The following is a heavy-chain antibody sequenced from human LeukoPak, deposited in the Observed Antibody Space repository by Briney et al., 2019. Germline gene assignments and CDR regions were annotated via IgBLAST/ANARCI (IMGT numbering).Heavy chain of an antibody. CDR1: GYTFTSYG. J-gene: IGHJ5*02. D-gene: IGHD1-26*01. CDR3: ARGTPLIVGATPPRWFDP. V-gene: IGHV1-18*01. CDR2: ISAYNGNT. Sequence: ASVKVSCKASGYTFTSYGISWVRQAPGQGLEWMGWISAYNGNTNYAQKLQGRVTMTTDTSTSTAYMELRSLRSDDTAVYYRARGTPLIVGATPPRWFDPWGQGTLVTVSS.